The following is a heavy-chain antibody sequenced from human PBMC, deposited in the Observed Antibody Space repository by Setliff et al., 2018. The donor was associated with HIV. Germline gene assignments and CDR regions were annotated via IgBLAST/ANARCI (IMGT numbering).Heavy chain of an antibody. J-gene: IGHJ3*01. D-gene: IGHD1-26*01. CDR3: ARDHNSGTLHAFDL. Sequence: PSVKVSCKASGYTFSSYDINWVRQATGQGLEWMGWMNPNSGNTGYAQKFQGRVTMTRDTSISTAYMELNNLKFEDTAVYYCARDHNSGTLHAFDLWGQGTKVTVSS. V-gene: IGHV1-8*02. CDR2: MNPNSGNT. CDR1: GYTFSSYD.